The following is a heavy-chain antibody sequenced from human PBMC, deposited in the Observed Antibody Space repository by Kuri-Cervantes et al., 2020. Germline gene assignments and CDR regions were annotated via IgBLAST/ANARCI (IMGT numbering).Heavy chain of an antibody. CDR1: GFTFSSFG. D-gene: IGHD5-12*01. CDR2: ISYDGSNK. V-gene: IGHV3-30*03. CDR3: ARDPVDIVATPPGC. Sequence: GESLKISCAASGFTFSSFGMHWVRQAPGKGLEWVAVISYDGSNKYYADSVKGRFTISRDKSKSTLYLQMNSLRVEDTAVYYCARDPVDIVATPPGCWGQGTLVTVSS. J-gene: IGHJ4*02.